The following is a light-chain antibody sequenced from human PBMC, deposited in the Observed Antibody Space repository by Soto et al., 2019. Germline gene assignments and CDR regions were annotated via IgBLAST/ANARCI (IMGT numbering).Light chain of an antibody. Sequence: DIQMSQSPSSLSASVGDRDTITCRASQSISSYLNWYQQKPGKAPKLLIYAASSLQSGVPSRFSGSGSGTDFTLTISSLQPEDFATYYCQQSYSTSWTFGQGTNVDI. V-gene: IGKV1-39*01. CDR2: AAS. J-gene: IGKJ1*01. CDR1: QSISSY. CDR3: QQSYSTSWT.